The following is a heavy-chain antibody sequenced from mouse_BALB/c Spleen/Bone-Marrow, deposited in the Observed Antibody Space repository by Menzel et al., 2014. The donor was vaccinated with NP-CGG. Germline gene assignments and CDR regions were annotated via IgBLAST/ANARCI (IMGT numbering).Heavy chain of an antibody. Sequence: EVQLVESGPSLVKPSQTLSLTCSVTGDSITSGYWNWIRKFPGNKLEYMGYISYSGSTYYNPSLKSRISISRDISKSQYYLQLNSVTTEDTATYYCARDSSGGILAMDYWGQGTSVTVSS. J-gene: IGHJ4*01. CDR1: GDSITSGY. D-gene: IGHD3-2*01. V-gene: IGHV3-8*02. CDR3: ARDSSGGILAMDY. CDR2: ISYSGST.